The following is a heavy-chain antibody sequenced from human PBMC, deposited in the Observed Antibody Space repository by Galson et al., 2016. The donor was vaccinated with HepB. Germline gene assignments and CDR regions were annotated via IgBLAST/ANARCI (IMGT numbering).Heavy chain of an antibody. Sequence: SLRLSCAASGFTFSNYAMNWVRQAPGRGLKWVPPINGGAAGATTHNPDPVRGRFTASRDNSKNTLYLEMNSLRAEDTATYYCARAIRGSGSYDYWGQGTLVTVSS. CDR1: GFTFSNYA. V-gene: IGHV3-23*01. CDR2: INGGAAGATT. J-gene: IGHJ4*02. D-gene: IGHD3-10*01. CDR3: ARAIRGSGSYDY.